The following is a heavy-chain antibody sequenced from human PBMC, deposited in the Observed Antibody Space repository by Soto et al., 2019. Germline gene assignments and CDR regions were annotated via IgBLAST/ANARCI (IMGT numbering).Heavy chain of an antibody. D-gene: IGHD1-26*01. CDR1: GYTFTNFG. Sequence: ASVKVSCKASGYTFTNFGINWVRQAPGQGLEWMGWITPYSGNANYPQKHQDRLTITTDTSTHTAYLELRSLRSDDTAVYFCARARMFSGAHHDYWGQGTRVTVSS. J-gene: IGHJ4*02. CDR2: ITPYSGNA. CDR3: ARARMFSGAHHDY. V-gene: IGHV1-18*04.